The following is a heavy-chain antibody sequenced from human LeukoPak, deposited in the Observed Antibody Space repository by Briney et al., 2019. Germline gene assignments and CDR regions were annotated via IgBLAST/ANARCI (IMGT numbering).Heavy chain of an antibody. J-gene: IGHJ4*02. CDR3: AREGSSGCSDY. CDR2: ISRSDSAI. V-gene: IGHV3-11*01. CDR1: GFTFSDYY. D-gene: IGHD6-19*01. Sequence: PGGSLRLSCAASGFTFSDYYMSWIRQAPGKGLEWVSYISRSDSAIYYADSVKGRFTISRDNAKNSLYLRMNSLRAEDTAVCYCAREGSSGCSDYWGQGTLVTVSS.